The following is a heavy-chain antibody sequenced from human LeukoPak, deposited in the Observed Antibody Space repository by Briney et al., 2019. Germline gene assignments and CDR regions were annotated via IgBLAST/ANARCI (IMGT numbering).Heavy chain of an antibody. CDR3: ARQFGSFVPYGGDPDRLGY. D-gene: IGHD4-23*01. Sequence: SETLSLTCAVYGGSFSGYYWSWIRQPPGKGLEWIGEISHSGSTNYNPSLKSRVTISVDTSKNQFSLKLSSVTAADTAVYYCARQFGSFVPYGGDPDRLGYWGQGTLVTVSS. V-gene: IGHV4-34*01. CDR1: GGSFSGYY. CDR2: ISHSGST. J-gene: IGHJ4*02.